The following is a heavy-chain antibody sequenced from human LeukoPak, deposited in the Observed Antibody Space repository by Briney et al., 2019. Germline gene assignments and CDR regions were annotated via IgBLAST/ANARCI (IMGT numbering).Heavy chain of an antibody. CDR3: AKDSTVTTYYYYGMDV. V-gene: IGHV3-30*18. CDR2: ISYDGSNK. Sequence: GGSLRLSCAASGFTFSSYGMHWVRQAPGKGLEWVAAISYDGSNKYYADSVKGRFTISRDNSKNTLYLQMNSLRAEDTAVYYCAKDSTVTTYYYYGMDVWGQGTTVTVSS. CDR1: GFTFSSYG. J-gene: IGHJ6*02. D-gene: IGHD4-17*01.